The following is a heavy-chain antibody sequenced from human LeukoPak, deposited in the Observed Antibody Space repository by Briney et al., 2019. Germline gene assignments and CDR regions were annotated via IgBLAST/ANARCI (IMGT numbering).Heavy chain of an antibody. V-gene: IGHV1-18*01. CDR3: AVGGPYYYDSSGYYF. CDR1: GYTFTSYG. D-gene: IGHD3-22*01. CDR2: ISAYNGNT. Sequence: ASVKVSCKASGYTFTSYGISWVRQAPGQGLEWMGWISAYNGNTNYAQKLQGRVTMTTDTSTSTAYMELRSLRSDGTAVYYCAVGGPYYYDSSGYYFWGQGTLVTVSS. J-gene: IGHJ4*02.